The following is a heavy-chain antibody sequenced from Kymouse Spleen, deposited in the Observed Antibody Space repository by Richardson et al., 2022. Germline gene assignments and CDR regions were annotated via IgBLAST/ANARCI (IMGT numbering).Heavy chain of an antibody. D-gene: IGHD5-12*01. Sequence: QVQLVESGGGVVQPGRSLRLSCAASGFTFSSYGMHWVRQAPGKGLEWVAVIWYDGSNKYYADSVKGRFTISRDNSKNTLYLQMNSLRAEDTAVYYCARDNIVATLDYWGQGTLVTVSS. CDR3: ARDNIVATLDY. J-gene: IGHJ4*02. CDR1: GFTFSSYG. V-gene: IGHV3-33*01. CDR2: IWYDGSNK.